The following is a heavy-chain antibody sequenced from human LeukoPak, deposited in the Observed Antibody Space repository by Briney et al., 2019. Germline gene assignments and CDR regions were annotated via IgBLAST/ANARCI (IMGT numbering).Heavy chain of an antibody. J-gene: IGHJ4*02. V-gene: IGHV3-23*01. D-gene: IGHD1-26*01. CDR1: EFTFSSHD. CDR3: AKVRWELRVRYFDY. Sequence: GGSLRLSCAASEFTFSSHDMSWVRQAPGKGLEWVSTISGSGGSTYYADSVKGRFTISRDNSKNTLYLQMDSLRAEDTAIYYCAKVRWELRVRYFDYWGQGTLVTVSS. CDR2: ISGSGGST.